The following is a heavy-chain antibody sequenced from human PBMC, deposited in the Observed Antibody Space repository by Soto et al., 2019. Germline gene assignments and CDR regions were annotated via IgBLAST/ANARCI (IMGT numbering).Heavy chain of an antibody. Sequence: ASVKVSCKASGYTFTSYGISWVRQAPGQGLEWMGWISAYNGNTNYAQKLQGRVTMTTDTSTSTAYMELRSLRSDDAAVYYCARHTLLRFVEWLYHNYYYGMDGWGQGTTVTVSS. CDR2: ISAYNGNT. V-gene: IGHV1-18*01. CDR3: ARHTLLRFVEWLYHNYYYGMDG. CDR1: GYTFTSYG. D-gene: IGHD3-3*01. J-gene: IGHJ6*02.